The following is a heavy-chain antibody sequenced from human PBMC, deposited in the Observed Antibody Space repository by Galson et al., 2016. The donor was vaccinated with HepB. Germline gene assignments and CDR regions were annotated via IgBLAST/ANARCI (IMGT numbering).Heavy chain of an antibody. Sequence: ETLSLTCTVSGASIVSAHWCSWVRQPPGKGLEWIGEVDHSETTHYNPSLESRVSISVDNSKNQFSLKLSSVTAADTAVYYCASEDYSFRYWGQGTLVTVSS. J-gene: IGHJ4*02. V-gene: IGHV4-4*02. D-gene: IGHD3-10*01. CDR2: VDHSETT. CDR3: ASEDYSFRY. CDR1: GASIVSAHW.